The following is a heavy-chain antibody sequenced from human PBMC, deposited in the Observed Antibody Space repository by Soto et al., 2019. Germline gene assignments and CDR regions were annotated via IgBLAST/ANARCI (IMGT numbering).Heavy chain of an antibody. CDR2: IYYSGST. CDR1: GGSISSSSYY. V-gene: IGHV4-39*01. CDR3: ARLSYYYYGMDV. Sequence: SETLSLTCTVSGGSISSSSYYWGWIRQPPGKGLEWIGSIYYSGSTYYNPSLKSRVTISVDTSKNQFSLKLSSVTAADTAVYYCARLSYYYYGMDVWGQGTTDTVS. J-gene: IGHJ6*02.